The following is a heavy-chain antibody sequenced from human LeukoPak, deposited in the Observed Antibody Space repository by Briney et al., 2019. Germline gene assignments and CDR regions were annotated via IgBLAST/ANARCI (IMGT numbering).Heavy chain of an antibody. J-gene: IGHJ1*01. CDR3: ARSGYIYGTLLDF. Sequence: PGGSLRLSCAASGFPFSSYAMHWVRQAPGKGLEYVSVVTSNGANTYYGTSVKGRFTVSRDNSKNLVFLDMASLRPEDTAVYFCARSGYIYGTLLDFWGQGTSVTVSP. CDR1: GFPFSSYA. D-gene: IGHD5-18*01. CDR2: VTSNGANT. V-gene: IGHV3-64*01.